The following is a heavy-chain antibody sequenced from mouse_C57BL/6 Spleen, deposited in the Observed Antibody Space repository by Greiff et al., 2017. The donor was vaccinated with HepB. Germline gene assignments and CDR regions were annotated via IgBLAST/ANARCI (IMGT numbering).Heavy chain of an antibody. CDR3: ARRAQATIMDY. CDR1: GFNIKNTY. Sequence: EVMLVESVAELVRPGASVKLSCTASGFNIKNTYMHWVKQRPEQGLEWIGRIDPANGNTKYAPKFQGKATITADTSSNTAYLQLSSLTSEDTALYYCARRAQATIMDYWGQGTSVTVSS. CDR2: IDPANGNT. V-gene: IGHV14-3*01. D-gene: IGHD3-2*02. J-gene: IGHJ4*01.